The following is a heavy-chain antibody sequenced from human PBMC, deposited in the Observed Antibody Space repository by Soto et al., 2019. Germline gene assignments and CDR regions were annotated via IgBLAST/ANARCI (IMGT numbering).Heavy chain of an antibody. CDR3: ARTASTSSSFDY. CDR2: IYPGNSDT. D-gene: IGHD6-6*01. CDR1: GYSFTSFW. V-gene: IGHV5-51*01. Sequence: EVQLVQSGAEVKKPGESLKISCKGSGYSFTSFWIVWVRQMPGKGLEWMGIIYPGNSDTRYSPSFQGQVTMSADKSTSAAYLQWSSLKASDTAMYYSARTASTSSSFDYWGQGTLVTVSS. J-gene: IGHJ4*02.